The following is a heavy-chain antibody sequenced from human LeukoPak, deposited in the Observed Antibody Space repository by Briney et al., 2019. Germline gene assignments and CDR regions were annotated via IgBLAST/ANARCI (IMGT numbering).Heavy chain of an antibody. CDR3: ARGPK. CDR1: GFTFSSHW. J-gene: IGHJ4*02. CDR2: IKEDGSEK. Sequence: PGGSLRLSCAASGFTFSSHWMSWVRQAPGKGLEWVANIKEDGSEKYYVDSVKGRFTISRGNAKNSLYLEMSSLRGEDTAMYYCARGPKWGQGTLVTVSS. V-gene: IGHV3-7*04.